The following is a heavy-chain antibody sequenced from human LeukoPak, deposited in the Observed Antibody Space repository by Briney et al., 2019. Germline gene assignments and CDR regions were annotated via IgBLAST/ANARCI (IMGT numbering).Heavy chain of an antibody. CDR3: ARDLAVAGTSYYYYGMDV. Sequence: ASVKVSCKASGYTFTSYGISWVRQAPGQGLEWIGWISAYNGNTNYAQKLQGRVTMTTDTSTSTAYMELRSLRSDDTAVYYCARDLAVAGTSYYYYGMDVWGQGTTVTVSS. D-gene: IGHD6-19*01. V-gene: IGHV1-18*01. CDR1: GYTFTSYG. J-gene: IGHJ6*02. CDR2: ISAYNGNT.